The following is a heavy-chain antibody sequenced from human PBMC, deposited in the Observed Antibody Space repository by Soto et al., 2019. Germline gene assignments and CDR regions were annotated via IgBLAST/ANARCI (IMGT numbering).Heavy chain of an antibody. D-gene: IGHD3-22*01. Sequence: QVQLVESGGGVVQPGRSPRLSCAASGFTFSSYGMHWVRQAPGKGLEWVAVISYDGSNKYYADSVKGRFTISRDNSKNTLYLQMNSLRAEDTAVYYCAKECYDSSGYYYVEAFDIWGQGTMVTVSS. CDR2: ISYDGSNK. J-gene: IGHJ3*02. CDR1: GFTFSSYG. V-gene: IGHV3-30*18. CDR3: AKECYDSSGYYYVEAFDI.